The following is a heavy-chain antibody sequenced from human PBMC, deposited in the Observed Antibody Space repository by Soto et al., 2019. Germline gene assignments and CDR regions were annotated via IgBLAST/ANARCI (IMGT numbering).Heavy chain of an antibody. CDR1: GFTFSSYA. V-gene: IGHV3-23*01. CDR3: AKAPYSSGWSPPDY. J-gene: IGHJ4*02. Sequence: GGSLRLSCAASGFTFSSYAMSWVRQAPGKGLEWVSAISGSGGSTYYADSVKGRFTISRDNSKNTLYLQMNSLRAEDTAVYYCAKAPYSSGWSPPDYWGQGTLVTVSS. CDR2: ISGSGGST. D-gene: IGHD6-19*01.